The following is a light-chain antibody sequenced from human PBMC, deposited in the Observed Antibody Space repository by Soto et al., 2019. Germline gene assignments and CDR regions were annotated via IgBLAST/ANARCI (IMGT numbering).Light chain of an antibody. J-gene: IGKJ2*01. Sequence: EIVLTQSPGTLSLFPGERATLSCRASQSVRSNYLAWYQVRPGQAPRLLIHAASRRATGIADRFSGSGSGTDFTLTISRLEPEDFVVYYCQQYGDSPETFGQGTKVEIK. V-gene: IGKV3-20*01. CDR1: QSVRSNY. CDR2: AAS. CDR3: QQYGDSPET.